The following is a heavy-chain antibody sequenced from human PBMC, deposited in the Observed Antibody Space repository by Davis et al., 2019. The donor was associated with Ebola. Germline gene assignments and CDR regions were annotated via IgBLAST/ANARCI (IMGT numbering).Heavy chain of an antibody. Sequence: ASVKVSCKASGYTFTSYGISWVRQAPGQGLEWMGWISAYNGNTNYAQKLQGRVTMTTDTSTSTAYMELRSLRSDDTAVYYCATYDFWSGYSAQDYWGQGTLVTVSS. D-gene: IGHD3-3*01. CDR3: ATYDFWSGYSAQDY. V-gene: IGHV1-18*04. J-gene: IGHJ4*02. CDR1: GYTFTSYG. CDR2: ISAYNGNT.